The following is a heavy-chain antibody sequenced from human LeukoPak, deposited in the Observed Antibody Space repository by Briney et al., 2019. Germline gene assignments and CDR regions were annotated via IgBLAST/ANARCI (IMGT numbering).Heavy chain of an antibody. J-gene: IGHJ4*02. Sequence: GGSLRLSCAASGFTFSSYSMNWVRQAPGKGLEWVSSISRSSSYIYYADSVKGRFTISRDNAKNSLYLQMSSLRAEDTAVYYCARDIFLAAAGGIDYWGQGTLVTVAS. CDR2: ISRSSSYI. CDR1: GFTFSSYS. D-gene: IGHD6-13*01. V-gene: IGHV3-21*01. CDR3: ARDIFLAAAGGIDY.